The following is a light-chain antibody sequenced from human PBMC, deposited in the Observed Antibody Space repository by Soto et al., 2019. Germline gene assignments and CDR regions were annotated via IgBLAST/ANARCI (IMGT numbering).Light chain of an antibody. Sequence: DIQMTQSPSSLSASVGDRVTITCRASQSISSYLNWYQQKPGKAPKLLIYAASSLQSGDPSRFSGSGSGTDFTLTISSLQPEDFATYYCQQSYSTPPSTFGQGTKVEIK. CDR2: AAS. CDR1: QSISSY. V-gene: IGKV1-39*01. J-gene: IGKJ1*01. CDR3: QQSYSTPPST.